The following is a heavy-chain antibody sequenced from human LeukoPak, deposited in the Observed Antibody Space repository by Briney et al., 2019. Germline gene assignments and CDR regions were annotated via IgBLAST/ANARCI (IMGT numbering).Heavy chain of an antibody. CDR1: GGSISSYY. CDR3: ARSVRNGESWFDP. CDR2: IYYSGST. Sequence: SETLSLTCTVSGGSISSYYWSWIRQPPGKGLEWIGYIYYSGSTNYNPSLKSRVTISVDTSKNQFSLKLSSVTAADTAVYYCARSVRNGESWFDPWGQGTLVTVSS. V-gene: IGHV4-59*01. J-gene: IGHJ5*02. D-gene: IGHD4-17*01.